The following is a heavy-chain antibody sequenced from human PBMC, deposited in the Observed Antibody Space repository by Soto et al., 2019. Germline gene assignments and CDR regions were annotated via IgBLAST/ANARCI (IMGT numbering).Heavy chain of an antibody. D-gene: IGHD1-1*01. CDR2: ISSSSTFI. V-gene: IGHV3-21*01. CDR1: GFTFNSYS. CDR3: ARGRPTGYSYYGMEV. J-gene: IGHJ6*02. Sequence: GGSLRLSCAASGFTFNSYSMNWVRQAPGKGLEWVSSISSSSTFIYDADSVKGRFSISRDNAKNSLFLQMNSLRAEDTAVYFCARGRPTGYSYYGMEVWRQGTTVTVP.